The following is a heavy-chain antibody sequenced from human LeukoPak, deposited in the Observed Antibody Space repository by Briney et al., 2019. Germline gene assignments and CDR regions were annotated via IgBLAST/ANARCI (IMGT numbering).Heavy chain of an antibody. D-gene: IGHD3-10*01. Sequence: SETLSLTCTVSGGSISSYYWSWIRQPPGKGLEWIGYIYYSGSTNYNPSLKSRVTISVDTSKNQSSLKLSSVTAADTAVYYCARNQLSITMVRDPSFDYWGQGTLVILSS. CDR2: IYYSGST. CDR3: ARNQLSITMVRDPSFDY. J-gene: IGHJ4*02. CDR1: GGSISSYY. V-gene: IGHV4-59*01.